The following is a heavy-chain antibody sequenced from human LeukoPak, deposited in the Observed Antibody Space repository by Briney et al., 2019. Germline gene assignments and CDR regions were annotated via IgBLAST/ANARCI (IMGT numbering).Heavy chain of an antibody. J-gene: IGHJ5*02. CDR3: ARSSSGFQGIDP. Sequence: GESLKISCKGSGYSFTSYWIGWVRQMPGKGLEWVGIIYPGDSQIRYSPSFQGQVTISADKSIRTAYLQWSSLKASDTAMYYCARSSSGFQGIDPWGQGTLVTCS. D-gene: IGHD6-19*01. CDR1: GYSFTSYW. CDR2: IYPGDSQI. V-gene: IGHV5-51*01.